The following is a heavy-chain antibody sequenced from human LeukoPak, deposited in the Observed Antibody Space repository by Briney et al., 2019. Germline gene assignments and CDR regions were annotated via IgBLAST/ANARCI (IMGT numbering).Heavy chain of an antibody. CDR2: IKQDGSEK. CDR3: ARDNPPDY. V-gene: IGHV3-7*03. Sequence: PGGSLRLSCVASGFTFSNYWMTWVRQAPEKGLEWVANIKQDGSEKSYVESVRGRFTISRDNAKNSLYLQLNSLRAEDTALYYCARDNPPDYWGQGTLVTVSS. CDR1: GFTFSNYW. J-gene: IGHJ4*02.